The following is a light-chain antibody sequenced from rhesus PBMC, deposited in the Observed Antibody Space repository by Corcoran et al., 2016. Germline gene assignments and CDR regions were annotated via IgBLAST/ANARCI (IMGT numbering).Light chain of an antibody. V-gene: IGKV1-36*02. CDR2: AAS. Sequence: DIQMTQSPSSLSASVGDRVTITCRASQGISDYLTWYQQQPGKAPKRLIYAASSLESGVPSRFSGSGAGTDFTLTISSLQPEDVAAYYGLQGYSTPLTFGGGTKVEIK. J-gene: IGKJ4*01. CDR1: QGISDY. CDR3: LQGYSTPLT.